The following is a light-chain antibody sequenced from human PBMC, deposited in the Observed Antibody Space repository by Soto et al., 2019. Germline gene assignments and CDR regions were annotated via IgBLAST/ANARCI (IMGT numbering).Light chain of an antibody. J-gene: IGLJ1*01. CDR1: SSDVGGYNY. V-gene: IGLV2-8*01. CDR2: EVS. CDR3: SSYAGSTPYV. Sequence: QSVLTQPPSASGSPGQSVTICCTGTSSDVGGYNYVSWYQQHPGKAPKLMIYEVSKRPSGVPDRFSGSKSGNTASLTVSGLQAEDEADYYCSSYAGSTPYVFGTGTKLTVL.